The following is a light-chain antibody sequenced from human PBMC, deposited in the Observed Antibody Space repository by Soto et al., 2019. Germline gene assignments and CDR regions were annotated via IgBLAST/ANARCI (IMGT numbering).Light chain of an antibody. V-gene: IGKV1-33*01. CDR3: HQYDNPPYT. J-gene: IGKJ2*01. CDR2: DAS. Sequence: DIQMTQSPSSLSASVGDRVTITCQASQDISNYLNWYQQKPGKAPKLLVYDASNLETGVPSRFSGSGSGTDFTFTISSRQPEDIEQNYCHQYDNPPYTFGQGTKLEIK. CDR1: QDISNY.